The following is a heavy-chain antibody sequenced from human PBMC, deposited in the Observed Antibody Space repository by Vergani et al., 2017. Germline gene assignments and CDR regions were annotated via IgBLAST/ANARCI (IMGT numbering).Heavy chain of an antibody. CDR3: ARDRGDWRYSRYFYNYYMDV. V-gene: IGHV3-30-3*01. D-gene: IGHD2-8*02. Sequence: QVQLVESGGGVVQPGRSLRLSCAASGFTFNSYAIHWVRQAPGKGLEWVAVISYDGTNKYYTNSVRGRFTISRDNSKSTLFLQMNSLRVEDMAVYYCARDRGDWRYSRYFYNYYMDVWGKGTTVTVSS. J-gene: IGHJ6*03. CDR2: ISYDGTNK. CDR1: GFTFNSYA.